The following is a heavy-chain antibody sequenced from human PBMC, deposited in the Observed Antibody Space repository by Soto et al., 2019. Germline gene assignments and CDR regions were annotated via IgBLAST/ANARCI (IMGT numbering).Heavy chain of an antibody. J-gene: IGHJ4*02. D-gene: IGHD3-22*01. Sequence: GGSLRLSCAASGFTFSSYCMHWVRQAPGKGLEWVAVISYDGINKYYADSVKGRFTISRDNSKKTLYLQMNSLRAEDTAVYYCAKDRSYDSSGYYHTFFDYWGQGTLLTVSS. CDR3: AKDRSYDSSGYYHTFFDY. CDR2: ISYDGINK. CDR1: GFTFSSYC. V-gene: IGHV3-30*18.